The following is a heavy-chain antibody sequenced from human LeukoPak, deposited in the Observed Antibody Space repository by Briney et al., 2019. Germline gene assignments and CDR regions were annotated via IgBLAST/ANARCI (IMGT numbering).Heavy chain of an antibody. D-gene: IGHD6-13*01. CDR1: GFTFSDYY. CDR3: ARLSTAGAEVDY. CDR2: ISSSSRYI. J-gene: IGHJ4*02. Sequence: GGSLRLSCAASGFTFSDYYMSWIRQAPGKGLEWVSSISSSSRYIYYADSVKGRFTISRDNAKNSLYLQINSLRAEDTAVYYCARLSTAGAEVDYWGQGTLVTVSS. V-gene: IGHV3-11*06.